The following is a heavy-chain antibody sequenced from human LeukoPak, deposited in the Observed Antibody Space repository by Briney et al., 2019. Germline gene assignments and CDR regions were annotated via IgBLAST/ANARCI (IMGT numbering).Heavy chain of an antibody. D-gene: IGHD5-18*01. V-gene: IGHV3-30-3*01. CDR2: ISYDGSNS. CDR1: GFTFGSYT. J-gene: IGHJ2*01. CDR3: AGVDTAIIRDGLWYFDL. Sequence: GGSLRLSCAASGFTFGSYTMHWVRQAPGKGLEWVAVISYDGSNSYYADSVKGRFTISRDNSKNTLYLQMNSLRAEDTAVYYCAGVDTAIIRDGLWYFDLWGRGTLVTVSS.